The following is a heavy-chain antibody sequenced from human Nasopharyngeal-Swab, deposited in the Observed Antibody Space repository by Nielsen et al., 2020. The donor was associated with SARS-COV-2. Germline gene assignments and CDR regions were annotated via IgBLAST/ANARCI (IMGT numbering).Heavy chain of an antibody. CDR1: GFTFSTYA. V-gene: IGHV3-23*01. CDR2: IGVDGTGI. Sequence: GESLKISCAASGFTFSTYAMNWVRQAPGKGLEWVSVIGVDGTGINYANSVKGRFTISRDNSKNTLYLQMNSLRAEDTAVYYCAKARAGRYPQSRILDNWAQGTLVTVSA. J-gene: IGHJ4*02. D-gene: IGHD2-21*01. CDR3: AKARAGRYPQSRILDN.